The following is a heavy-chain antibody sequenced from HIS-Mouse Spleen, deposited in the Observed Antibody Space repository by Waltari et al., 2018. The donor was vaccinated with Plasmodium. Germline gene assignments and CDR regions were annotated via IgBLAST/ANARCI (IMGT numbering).Heavy chain of an antibody. CDR2: IGTAGDT. D-gene: IGHD6-6*01. CDR3: ARGPTYSSSYYFDY. J-gene: IGHJ4*02. CDR1: GFPFRTYD. Sequence: EVQLVESGGGLVQPGGSLSLSCAASGFPFRTYDMHWVLQATGKGLEWVSAIGTAGDTYYPGSVKGRFTISRENAKNSLYLQMNSLRAGDTAVYYCARGPTYSSSYYFDYWGQGTLVTVSS. V-gene: IGHV3-13*01.